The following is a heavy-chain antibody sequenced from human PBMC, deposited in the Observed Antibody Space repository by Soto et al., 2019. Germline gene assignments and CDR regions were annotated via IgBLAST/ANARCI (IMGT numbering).Heavy chain of an antibody. Sequence: SETLSLTCTVSGGSISSYYWSWIRQPPGKGLEWIGYIYYSGSTNYNPSLKSRVTISVDTSKNQFSLKLSSVTAAVTAVYYCARLTVGYSYGYIDYYYMDVWGKGTTVT. CDR1: GGSISSYY. CDR2: IYYSGST. D-gene: IGHD5-18*01. CDR3: ARLTVGYSYGYIDYYYMDV. J-gene: IGHJ6*03. V-gene: IGHV4-59*08.